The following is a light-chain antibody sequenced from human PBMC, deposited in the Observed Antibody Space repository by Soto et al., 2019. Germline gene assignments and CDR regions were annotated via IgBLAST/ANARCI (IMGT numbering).Light chain of an antibody. CDR2: DAS. CDR3: PQRSNWPT. V-gene: IGKV3-11*01. J-gene: IGKJ3*01. Sequence: EIVLTQSPATLSLSPGERATLSCRASQSVSSYLAWYQQKPGQAPRLLIYDASNRATGIPARFSGSGSGTDFTLTISSLAPEDFAVYYCPQRSNWPTLGPGTKVDIK. CDR1: QSVSSY.